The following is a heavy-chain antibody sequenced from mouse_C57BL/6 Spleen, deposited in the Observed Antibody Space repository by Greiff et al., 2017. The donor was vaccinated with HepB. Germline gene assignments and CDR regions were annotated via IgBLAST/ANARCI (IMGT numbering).Heavy chain of an antibody. J-gene: IGHJ3*01. V-gene: IGHV1-55*01. CDR3: ARYGYDYAWFAY. CDR1: GYTFTSYW. D-gene: IGHD2-4*01. CDR2: IYPGSGST. Sequence: VQLQQPGAELVKPGASVKMSCKASGYTFTSYWITWVKQRPGQGLEWIGDIYPGSGSTNYNEKFKSKATLTVDTSSSTAYMQLSSLTSEDSAVYYCARYGYDYAWFAYWGQGTLVTVSA.